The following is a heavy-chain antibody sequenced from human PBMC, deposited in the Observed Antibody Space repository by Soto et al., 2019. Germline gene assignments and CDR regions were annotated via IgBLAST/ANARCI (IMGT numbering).Heavy chain of an antibody. CDR3: ARGDCVGGTCYSLAGSFYYYMDV. D-gene: IGHD2-15*01. V-gene: IGHV3-74*01. J-gene: IGHJ6*03. CDR2: INSDGSVS. Sequence: EVQLVESGGGLVQPGGSLRLSCAASGFTFSHYWMYWVRQAPGKGLVWVSRINSDGSVSSYADSVKGRLTISRDNVKNTLYLQMNSLRAEDTDVYYCARGDCVGGTCYSLAGSFYYYMDVWGTGTTVTVFS. CDR1: GFTFSHYW.